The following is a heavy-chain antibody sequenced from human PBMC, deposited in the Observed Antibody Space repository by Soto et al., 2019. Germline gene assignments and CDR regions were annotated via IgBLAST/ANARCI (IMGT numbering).Heavy chain of an antibody. CDR2: IDPSDSQT. Sequence: GECLKLSCKGSGYSFARYWITWVRQKPVKVRELMGLIDPSDSQTYYSPSFRGHVTISATKSITTVFLQWSSLRASDTAMYYCARQIYDSDTGPNFQYYFDSWGQGTPVTVSS. D-gene: IGHD3-22*01. J-gene: IGHJ4*02. V-gene: IGHV5-10-1*01. CDR3: ARQIYDSDTGPNFQYYFDS. CDR1: GYSFARYW.